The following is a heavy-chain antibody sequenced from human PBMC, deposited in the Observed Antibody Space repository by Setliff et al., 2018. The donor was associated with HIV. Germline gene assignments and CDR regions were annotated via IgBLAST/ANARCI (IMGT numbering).Heavy chain of an antibody. CDR1: GYIFSNYY. CDR2: INPSGAGT. V-gene: IGHV1-46*01. D-gene: IGHD3-10*01. Sequence: ASVKVSCKPSGYIFSNYYLHWVRQGPGQGLEWMGLINPSGAGTSYAQKFEGRVTMTRDTSTDTVYMELSSLTHEDTAIYFCARAVSTLIRGVTLNHFYYIDVWGTGTTVTVSS. CDR3: ARAVSTLIRGVTLNHFYYIDV. J-gene: IGHJ6*03.